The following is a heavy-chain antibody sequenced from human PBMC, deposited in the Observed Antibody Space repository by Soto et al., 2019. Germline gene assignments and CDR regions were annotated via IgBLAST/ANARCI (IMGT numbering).Heavy chain of an antibody. V-gene: IGHV3-21*01. D-gene: IGHD3-10*01. CDR1: GFTFSSYS. CDR2: ISSSSSYI. CDR3: ASLPGGWFGESLYPCYYYYGMAF. Sequence: NPGGSLRLSCAASGFTFSSYSMNCVRQAPGKGLEWVSSISSSSSYIYYADSVKGRFTISRDNAKNSLYLQMNSLRAEDTAVYYCASLPGGWFGESLYPCYYYYGMAFWGQGSSDPVSS. J-gene: IGHJ6*02.